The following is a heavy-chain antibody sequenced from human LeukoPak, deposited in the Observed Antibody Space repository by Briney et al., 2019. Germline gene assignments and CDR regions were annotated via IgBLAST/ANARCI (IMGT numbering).Heavy chain of an antibody. CDR1: GFTFSSYG. V-gene: IGHV3-30*02. Sequence: TGGSLRLSCAASGFTFSSYGMHWVRQAPGKGLEWVAFIRYDGSNKYYADSVKGRFTISRDNSKNTLYLQMNSLRAEDTAVYYCAKAPTPWDYDILTGYSGPLDYWGQGTLVTVSS. D-gene: IGHD3-9*01. CDR2: IRYDGSNK. J-gene: IGHJ4*02. CDR3: AKAPTPWDYDILTGYSGPLDY.